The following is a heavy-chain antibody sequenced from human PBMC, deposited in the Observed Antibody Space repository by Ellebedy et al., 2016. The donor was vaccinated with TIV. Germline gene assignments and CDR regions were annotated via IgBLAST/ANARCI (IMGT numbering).Heavy chain of an antibody. Sequence: PGGSLRLSCAASGFTFSDYYMSWIRQAPGKGLEWVSYISSSSSYTNYADSVKGRFTISRDNAKNSLYLQMNSLRAEDTAVYYCARGQLRLGELSLAPLDYWGQGTLVTVSS. CDR3: ARGQLRLGELSLAPLDY. J-gene: IGHJ4*02. CDR2: ISSSSSYT. D-gene: IGHD3-16*02. CDR1: GFTFSDYY. V-gene: IGHV3-11*06.